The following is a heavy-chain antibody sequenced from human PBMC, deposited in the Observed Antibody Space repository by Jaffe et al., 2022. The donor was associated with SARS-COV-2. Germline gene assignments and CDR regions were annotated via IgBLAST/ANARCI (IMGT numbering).Heavy chain of an antibody. J-gene: IGHJ6*03. Sequence: QVQLVQSGAEVKKPGASVKVSCKASGYTFTSYYMHWVRQAPGQGLEWMGIINPSGGSTSYAQKLQGRVTMTRDTSTSTVYMELSSLRSEDTAVYYCASQRDGYNFRDYYMDVWGKGTTVTVSS. D-gene: IGHD5-12*01. CDR1: GYTFTSYY. V-gene: IGHV1-46*04. CDR3: ASQRDGYNFRDYYMDV. CDR2: INPSGGST.